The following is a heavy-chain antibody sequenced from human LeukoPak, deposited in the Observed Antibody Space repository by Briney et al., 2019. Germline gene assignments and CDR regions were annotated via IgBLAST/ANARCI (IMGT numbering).Heavy chain of an antibody. CDR1: GGSISSGGYY. Sequence: SETLSLTCTVSGGSISSGGYYWSWIRQPPGKGLEWIGHIYHSGSTYYNPSLKSRVTISVDRSKNQFSLKLSSVTAADTAVYYCARVGFSPGIAAAGFDYWGQGTLVTVSS. J-gene: IGHJ4*02. CDR2: IYHSGST. V-gene: IGHV4-30-2*01. D-gene: IGHD6-13*01. CDR3: ARVGFSPGIAAAGFDY.